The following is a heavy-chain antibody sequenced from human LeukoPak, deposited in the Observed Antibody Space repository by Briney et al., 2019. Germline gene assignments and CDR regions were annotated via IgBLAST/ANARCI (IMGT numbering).Heavy chain of an antibody. Sequence: DSVKVSYKASGYTFSSYGISWVRQAPGQGLEWMGWISVYNGNTNNIQKLQGRVTMTRGTSTNTAYMELRSLRSDDTAVYYCARDAYTSGADYWGQGTLVTVSS. CDR1: GYTFSSYG. V-gene: IGHV1-18*01. CDR2: ISVYNGNT. D-gene: IGHD3-16*01. J-gene: IGHJ4*02. CDR3: ARDAYTSGADY.